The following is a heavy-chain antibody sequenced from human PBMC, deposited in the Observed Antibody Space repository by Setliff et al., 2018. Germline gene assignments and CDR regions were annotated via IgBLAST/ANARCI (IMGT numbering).Heavy chain of an antibody. D-gene: IGHD1-1*01. J-gene: IGHJ2*01. CDR3: ARHLALANVRYWYFDL. V-gene: IGHV4-59*08. Sequence: PSETLSLTCTVSGVSIRSYHWSWIRQPPGKGLEWIGYIFYSGSSNYNPSLQSRVSISVDTSKNQLSLKLTSVTAADTAVYYCARHLALANVRYWYFDLWGRGTLVTVSS. CDR2: IFYSGSS. CDR1: GVSIRSYH.